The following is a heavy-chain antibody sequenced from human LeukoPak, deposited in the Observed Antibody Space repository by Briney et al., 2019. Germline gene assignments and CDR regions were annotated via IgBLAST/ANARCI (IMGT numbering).Heavy chain of an antibody. CDR1: GFSLRTSGVG. J-gene: IGHJ4*02. D-gene: IGHD6-25*01. V-gene: IGHV2-5*02. CDR3: AHINTQRSVDY. Sequence: SGPTLVHPTHPLTLTCTFSGFSLRTSGVGVGWIRHPPEKALEWLALIYWGDDKRYNPSMQSRLPITKDSSKNQIVPTIHNVDPVDTATYYCAHINTQRSVDYWGQGTLVTVSS. CDR2: IYWGDDK.